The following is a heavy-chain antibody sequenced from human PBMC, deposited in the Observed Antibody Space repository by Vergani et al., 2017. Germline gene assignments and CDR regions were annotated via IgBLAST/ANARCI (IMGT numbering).Heavy chain of an antibody. J-gene: IGHJ6*03. D-gene: IGHD5-18*01. CDR2: IYTSGTT. Sequence: QVQLQESGPGLVKPSETLSLTCTVSGGSINFYYWSWIRQTAGKGLGGSGRIYTSGTTYYNPSLKSRVTLSVDTSNNQLSLKLSSVTAADTAVYYCARERVVVVPSADTFYMDVWGKGMTVSVSS. CDR1: GGSINFYY. V-gene: IGHV4-4*07. CDR3: ARERVVVVPSADTFYMDV.